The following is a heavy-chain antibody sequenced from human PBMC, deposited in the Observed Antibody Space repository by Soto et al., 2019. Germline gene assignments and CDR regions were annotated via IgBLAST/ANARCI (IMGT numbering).Heavy chain of an antibody. Sequence: QVQLVQSGAEVKKPGSSVKVSCKASGGTFSSYAISWVRQAPGQGLEWMGGIIPIFGTAKYAQKFQGRVTITAHESTSTAYIELKSLRSEDPAVSCCAGVFKGDYDSSGYAFDIWGQGIMVNVSS. J-gene: IGHJ3*02. CDR3: AGVFKGDYDSSGYAFDI. V-gene: IGHV1-69*01. D-gene: IGHD3-22*01. CDR2: IIPIFGTA. CDR1: GGTFSSYA.